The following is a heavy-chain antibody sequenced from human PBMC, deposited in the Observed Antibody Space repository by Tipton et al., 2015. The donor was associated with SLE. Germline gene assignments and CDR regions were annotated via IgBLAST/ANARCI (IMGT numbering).Heavy chain of an antibody. V-gene: IGHV4-59*01. CDR1: GGSISSYY. D-gene: IGHD6-19*01. J-gene: IGHJ4*02. CDR3: ASWGYSSGWYDY. Sequence: TLSLTCTVSGGSISSYYWSWIRQPPGKGLEWIGYIYYSGSTNYNPSLKSRVTISVDTSKNQFSLKLSSVTAADMAVYYCASWGYSSGWYDYWGQGTLVTVSS. CDR2: IYYSGST.